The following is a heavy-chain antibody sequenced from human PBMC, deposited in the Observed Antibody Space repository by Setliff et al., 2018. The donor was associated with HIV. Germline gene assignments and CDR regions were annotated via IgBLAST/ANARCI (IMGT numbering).Heavy chain of an antibody. CDR3: ARGGGLKPFGYQLDY. CDR1: GYTFTNYG. CDR2: ISVYNGNR. D-gene: IGHD2-2*01. Sequence: ASVKVSCKASGYTFTNYGITWVRQAPGQGLEWMGWISVYNGNRDYALNFQGRVTLTTDTSASTAYMELTSLRSDDTAVYYCARGGGLKPFGYQLDYWGQGTLVTVSS. J-gene: IGHJ4*02. V-gene: IGHV1-18*01.